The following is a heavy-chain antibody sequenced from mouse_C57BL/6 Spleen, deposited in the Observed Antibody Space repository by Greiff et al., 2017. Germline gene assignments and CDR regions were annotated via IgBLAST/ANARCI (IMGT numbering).Heavy chain of an antibody. J-gene: IGHJ2*01. CDR2: ISSGSSTI. Sequence: EVKLMESGGGLVKPGGSLKLSCAASGFTFSDYGMHWVRQAPEKGLEWVAYISSGSSTIYYAHTVKGRFTISRDNAKNTLFLQMTSLRSEDTAMYYCAKGENFDYWGQGTTLTVSS. CDR3: AKGENFDY. V-gene: IGHV5-17*01. CDR1: GFTFSDYG.